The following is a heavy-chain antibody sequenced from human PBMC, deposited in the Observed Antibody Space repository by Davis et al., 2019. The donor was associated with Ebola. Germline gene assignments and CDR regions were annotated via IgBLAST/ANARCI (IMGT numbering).Heavy chain of an antibody. D-gene: IGHD1-20*01. V-gene: IGHV5-10-1*01. CDR2: IDPSDSYT. Sequence: PGGSLRLSCKGSGYSFTSYWISWVRQMPGKGLEWMGRIDPSDSYTNYSPSFQGHVTISADKSISTAYLQWSSLKASDTAMYYCARVGYNWNYFDYWGQGTLVTVSS. J-gene: IGHJ4*02. CDR1: GYSFTSYW. CDR3: ARVGYNWNYFDY.